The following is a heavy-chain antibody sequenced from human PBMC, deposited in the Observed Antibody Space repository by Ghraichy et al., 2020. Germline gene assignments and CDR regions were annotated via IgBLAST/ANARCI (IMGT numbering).Heavy chain of an antibody. Sequence: GESLRLSCAASGFTVSSNYMSWVRQAPGKGLEWVSVIYSGGSTYYADSVKGRFTISRHNSKNTLYLQMNSLRAEDTAVYYCASFLVPPQQLPFPYYYYGMDVWGQGTTVTVSS. J-gene: IGHJ6*02. V-gene: IGHV3-53*04. CDR3: ASFLVPPQQLPFPYYYYGMDV. CDR2: IYSGGST. CDR1: GFTVSSNY. D-gene: IGHD3-3*01.